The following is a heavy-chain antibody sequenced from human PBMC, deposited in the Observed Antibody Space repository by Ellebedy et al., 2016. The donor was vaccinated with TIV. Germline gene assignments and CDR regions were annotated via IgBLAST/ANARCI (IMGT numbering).Heavy chain of an antibody. CDR3: ATFLFRGPLDY. J-gene: IGHJ4*02. D-gene: IGHD3-10*01. CDR2: IKQDGSEK. V-gene: IGHV3-7*01. CDR1: GFTFSSYW. Sequence: LSLTCAASGFTFSSYWMSWVRQAPGKGLEWVAKIKQDGSEKYYVDSVKGRFTISRDEAKNSLFLLMDSLRAEDTAVYYCATFLFRGPLDYWGQGTLVTVSS.